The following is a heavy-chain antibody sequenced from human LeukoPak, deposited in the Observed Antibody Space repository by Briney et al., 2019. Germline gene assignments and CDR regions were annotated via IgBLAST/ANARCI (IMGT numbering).Heavy chain of an antibody. CDR3: VRDGGSSVLRYSDWSGYLYYYYMDV. CDR2: IKQDGGRK. D-gene: IGHD3-9*01. J-gene: IGHJ6*03. CDR1: GFTFSSYW. Sequence: GGSLRLSCAASGFTFSSYWMSWVRQAPGKGLGWVGNIKQDGGRKNNVDSVKGRFTISRDNARNSRCLQMNSLRDEDTAVYYCVRDGGSSVLRYSDWSGYLYYYYMDVWGKGTTVTISS. V-gene: IGHV3-7*01.